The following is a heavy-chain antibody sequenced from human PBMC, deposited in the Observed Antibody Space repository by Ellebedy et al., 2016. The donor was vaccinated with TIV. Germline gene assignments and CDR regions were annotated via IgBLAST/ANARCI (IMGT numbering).Heavy chain of an antibody. CDR1: GYTFSGYY. D-gene: IGHD6-19*01. Sequence: ASVKVSCKASGYTFSGYYVHWVRQAPGQGLEWMGWINPDSGGINYAQKFQGSVTMTRDTSISTVYMELNSVTSDDTAVYYCARGTYSSDWYGLADYWGQGTLVTVSS. V-gene: IGHV1-2*04. J-gene: IGHJ4*02. CDR2: INPDSGGI. CDR3: ARGTYSSDWYGLADY.